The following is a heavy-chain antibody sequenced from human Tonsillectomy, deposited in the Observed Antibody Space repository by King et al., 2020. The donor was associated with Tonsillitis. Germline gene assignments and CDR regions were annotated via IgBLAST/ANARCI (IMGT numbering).Heavy chain of an antibody. CDR2: ISRGSTI. CDR1: GFTFSSFE. Sequence: VQLVESGGGLVQPGGSLRLSCAASGFTFSSFEMNWVRQAPGKGLEWVSYISRGSTIYYADSVKGRFTISRDNSKKSLYLQMNSLRAEDTAVYYCARDQSATWYKRNAIDVWGQGTMVTVSS. J-gene: IGHJ3*01. D-gene: IGHD1-1*01. V-gene: IGHV3-48*03. CDR3: ARDQSATWYKRNAIDV.